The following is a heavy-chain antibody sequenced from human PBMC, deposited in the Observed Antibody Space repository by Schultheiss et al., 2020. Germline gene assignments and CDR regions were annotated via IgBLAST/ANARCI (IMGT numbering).Heavy chain of an antibody. D-gene: IGHD6-19*01. Sequence: GESLKISCAASGFTFSSYWMSWVRQAPGKGLEWVANIKQDGSEKYYVDSVKGRFTISRDNAKNSLYLQMNSLRAEDTAVYYCATRGYSSGWYYFDYWGQGTLVTVSS. V-gene: IGHV3-7*01. CDR1: GFTFSSYW. CDR3: ATRGYSSGWYYFDY. CDR2: IKQDGSEK. J-gene: IGHJ4*02.